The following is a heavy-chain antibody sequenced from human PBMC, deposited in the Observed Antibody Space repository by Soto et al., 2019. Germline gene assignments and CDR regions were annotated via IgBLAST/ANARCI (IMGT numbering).Heavy chain of an antibody. Sequence: GGSLRLSCEVSGFTFSMYSMSWVRQSPGKGLEWVANIKQDGSEKYYVGSVKGRFTISRDNAKNSLYLEMNSLRAEDTAVYYCARTNSGSYFERDYWGQGTLVTVSS. D-gene: IGHD1-26*01. V-gene: IGHV3-7*01. CDR2: IKQDGSEK. CDR1: GFTFSMYS. J-gene: IGHJ4*02. CDR3: ARTNSGSYFERDY.